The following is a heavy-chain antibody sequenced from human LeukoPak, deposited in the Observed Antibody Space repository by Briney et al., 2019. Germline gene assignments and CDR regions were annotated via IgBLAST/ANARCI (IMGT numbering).Heavy chain of an antibody. Sequence: SETLSLTCAVYGGSFSGYYWSWIRQPPGKGLEWIGEINHSGSTNYNPSLKSRVTISVDTSKNQFSLKLSSVTAADTAVYYCARGGGWTLDAFDIWGQGTMVSVSS. CDR2: INHSGST. J-gene: IGHJ3*02. CDR3: ARGGGWTLDAFDI. V-gene: IGHV4-34*01. D-gene: IGHD6-19*01. CDR1: GGSFSGYY.